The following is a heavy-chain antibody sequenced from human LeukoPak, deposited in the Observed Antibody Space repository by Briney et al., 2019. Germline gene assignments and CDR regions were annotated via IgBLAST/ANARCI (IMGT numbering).Heavy chain of an antibody. CDR3: AICCTTSYGYGIDV. CDR1: LCSFSSYA. CDR2: IIPIFGTA. D-gene: IGHD2-2*01. Sequence: SVKVSCKASLCSFSSYAISWVRQAPGQGLEWMGGIIPIFGTANYAQKFQGRVTITADDSTSTAYMELSSLRAEETAVYYYAICCTTSYGYGIDVWGQGTTVTVSS. J-gene: IGHJ6*02. V-gene: IGHV1-69*13.